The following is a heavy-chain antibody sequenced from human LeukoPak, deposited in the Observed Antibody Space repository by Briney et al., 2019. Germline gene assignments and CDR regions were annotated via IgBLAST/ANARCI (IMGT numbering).Heavy chain of an antibody. Sequence: PGRSLRLSCAASGFTFSSYAMHWVRQAPGKGLEWVAVISYDGSNKYYADSVKGRFTISRDNSKNTLYLQMNSLRAEDTAVYYCARDGQGLTGRILYGGQTGGGQGTLVTVSS. CDR3: ARDGQGLTGRILYGGQTG. V-gene: IGHV3-30-3*01. CDR2: ISYDGSNK. J-gene: IGHJ4*02. CDR1: GFTFSSYA. D-gene: IGHD4-23*01.